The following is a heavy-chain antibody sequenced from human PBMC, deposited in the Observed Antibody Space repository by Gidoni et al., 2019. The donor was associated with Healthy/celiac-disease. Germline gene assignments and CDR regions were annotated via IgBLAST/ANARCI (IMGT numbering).Heavy chain of an antibody. D-gene: IGHD6-13*01. CDR2: ISWNSGSI. Sequence: EVQLVESGGGLVQPGRSMRIPCAAPGFTFDHYAMHWVPQAPGKGLEWVSGISWNSGSIGYADSVKGRFTISRDNAKNSLYLQMNSLRAEDTALYYCAKDWAAAPLWDAFDIWGQGTMVTVSS. J-gene: IGHJ3*02. V-gene: IGHV3-9*01. CDR3: AKDWAAAPLWDAFDI. CDR1: GFTFDHYA.